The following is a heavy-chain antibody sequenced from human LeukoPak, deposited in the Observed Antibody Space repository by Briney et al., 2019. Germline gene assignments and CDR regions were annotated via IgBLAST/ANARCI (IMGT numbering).Heavy chain of an antibody. V-gene: IGHV4-34*01. Sequence: SETLSLTCTVSGGSISSYYWSWIRQPPGKGLEWIGEINHSGSTNYNPSLKSRVTISVDTSKNQFSLKLSSVTAADTAVYYCASVPPPITIFYYYGMDVWGQGTTVTVSS. CDR1: GGSISSYY. J-gene: IGHJ6*02. D-gene: IGHD3-3*01. CDR3: ASVPPPITIFYYYGMDV. CDR2: INHSGST.